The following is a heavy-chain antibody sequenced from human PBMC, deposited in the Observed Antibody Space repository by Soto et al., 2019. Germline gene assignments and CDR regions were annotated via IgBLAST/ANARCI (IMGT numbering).Heavy chain of an antibody. CDR1: GVSLNSGHYY. CDR2: IYYDEST. D-gene: IGHD2-15*01. CDR3: GKVLIGATRHTDVDS. Sequence: QVQLQESGPGLLKPLETLSLTCTVSGVSLNSGHYYWVWIRQSPGKGLAWIASIYYDESTYYNPSLKSRVTISTDKPKNQFSLTLNAVTAADTAVYYCGKVLIGATRHTDVDSWGQGALVTVSS. J-gene: IGHJ4*02. V-gene: IGHV4-39*01.